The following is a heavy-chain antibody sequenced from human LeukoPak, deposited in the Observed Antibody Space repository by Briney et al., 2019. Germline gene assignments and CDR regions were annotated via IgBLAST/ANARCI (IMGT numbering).Heavy chain of an antibody. J-gene: IGHJ4*02. CDR1: GGSISSYY. CDR2: IYTSGST. Sequence: SETLSLTCTVSGGSISSYYWSWIRQPAGKGLEWIGRIYTSGSTNYNPSLKSRVTMSVDTSKNQFSLKLSSVTAADTAVYYCARGSKEMATIYYFDYWGQGTLVTVSS. D-gene: IGHD5-24*01. V-gene: IGHV4-4*07. CDR3: ARGSKEMATIYYFDY.